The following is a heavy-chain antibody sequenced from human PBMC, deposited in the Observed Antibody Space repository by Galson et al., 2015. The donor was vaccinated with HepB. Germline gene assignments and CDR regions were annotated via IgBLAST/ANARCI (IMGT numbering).Heavy chain of an antibody. CDR1: GSTLSSSG. V-gene: IGHV3-30*02. Sequence: SPRPPCPASGSTLSSSGLHWLRQAPGKGLEWVAFIRYDGSNKYYADSVKGRFTISRDNSKNTLYLQMNSLRAEDTAVYYCANQRVGMDVWGQGTTVTVSS. CDR3: ANQRVGMDV. CDR2: IRYDGSNK. J-gene: IGHJ6*02.